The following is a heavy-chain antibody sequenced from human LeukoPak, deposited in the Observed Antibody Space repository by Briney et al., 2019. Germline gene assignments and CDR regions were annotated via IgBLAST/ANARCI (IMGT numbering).Heavy chain of an antibody. CDR2: TYYSGST. CDR3: ARENSYGSGSYDY. V-gene: IGHV4-31*03. D-gene: IGHD3-10*01. Sequence: SQTLSLTCTVSGGSISSGGYYWSWIRQHPGKGLEWIGYTYYSGSTYYNPSLKSRVTISVDTSKNQFSLKLSSVTAADTAVYYCARENSYGSGSYDYWGQGTLVTVSS. J-gene: IGHJ4*02. CDR1: GGSISSGGYY.